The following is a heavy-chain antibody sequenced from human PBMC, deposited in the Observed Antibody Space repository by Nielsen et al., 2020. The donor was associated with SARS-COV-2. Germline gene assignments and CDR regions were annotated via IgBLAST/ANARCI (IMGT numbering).Heavy chain of an antibody. D-gene: IGHD3-22*01. CDR3: AGDSNGYYWDYNWFDP. CDR1: GYTFPSYA. CDR2: IKAGNGNT. V-gene: IGHV1-3*01. J-gene: IGHJ5*02. Sequence: SVQVSCKASGYTFPSYAMHWVRQAPGQRLEWLGWIKAGNGNTKYSQKFQGRVTITRDTSASTAYMELSSLRSEDTAVYYCAGDSNGYYWDYNWFDPWGQGTLVTVSS.